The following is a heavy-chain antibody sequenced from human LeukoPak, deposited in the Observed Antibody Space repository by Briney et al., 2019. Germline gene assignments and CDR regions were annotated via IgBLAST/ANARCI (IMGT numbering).Heavy chain of an antibody. CDR2: IYYSGST. CDR1: GGSISSYY. Sequence: SETLSLTCTVSGGSISSYYWSWIRQPPGKGLEWIGYIYYSGSTNYNPSLKSRVTISVDTSRNQFSLKLSSVTAADTAVYYCARDLEAVGWFDPWGQGTLVTVSS. CDR3: ARDLEAVGWFDP. V-gene: IGHV4-59*01. J-gene: IGHJ5*02. D-gene: IGHD6-19*01.